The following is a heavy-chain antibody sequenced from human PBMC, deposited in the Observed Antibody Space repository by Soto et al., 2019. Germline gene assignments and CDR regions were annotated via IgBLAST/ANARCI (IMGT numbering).Heavy chain of an antibody. D-gene: IGHD3-22*01. V-gene: IGHV4-30-4*01. CDR2: IYYSGST. CDR3: ASFNYYGSSGYSTD. Sequence: SETLSLTCTVSGGSISSGDYYWSWIRQPPGRGLEWIGYIYYSGSTYYNPSLKSRVTISVDTSKNQFSLKLSSVTAADTAVYYCASFNYYGSSGYSTDWGQGTLVTVSS. J-gene: IGHJ4*02. CDR1: GGSISSGDYY.